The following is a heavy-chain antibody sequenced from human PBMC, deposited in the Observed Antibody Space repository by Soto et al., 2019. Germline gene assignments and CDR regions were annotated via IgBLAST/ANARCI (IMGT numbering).Heavy chain of an antibody. Sequence: VKVSCKASGYTFTSYDINWVRQATGQGFEYLGWMNPNSGNTGYVKKFQGRVTMTRDTSMSIASLQMNNLRTEDTAVYYCTRNPHPTCSSAACYGDFWGQGILVTVSS. D-gene: IGHD2-2*01. J-gene: IGHJ4*02. CDR2: MNPNSGNT. CDR1: GYTFTSYD. CDR3: TRNPHPTCSSAACYGDF. V-gene: IGHV1-8*01.